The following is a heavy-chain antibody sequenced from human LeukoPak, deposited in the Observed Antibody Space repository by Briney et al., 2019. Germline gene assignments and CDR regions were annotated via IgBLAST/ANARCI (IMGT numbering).Heavy chain of an antibody. D-gene: IGHD3-22*01. Sequence: QAGGSLRLSCAASGFTFTSYWMSWVRQAPGKGLEWVANIKKDGSEEYYVDSVKGRFTISRDNAKNSLYLQMNRLRVEDTAVYYCARGMGNSWFGDYYDSAGRWGQGTLVTVSS. J-gene: IGHJ4*02. V-gene: IGHV3-7*01. CDR3: ARGMGNSWFGDYYDSAGR. CDR2: IKKDGSEE. CDR1: GFTFTSYW.